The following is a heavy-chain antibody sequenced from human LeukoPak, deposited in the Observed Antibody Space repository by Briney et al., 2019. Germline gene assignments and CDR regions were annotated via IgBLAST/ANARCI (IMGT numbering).Heavy chain of an antibody. CDR2: INHSGST. CDR1: GGSFSGYY. D-gene: IGHD2-2*01. Sequence: SETLSLTCAVYGGSFSGYYWSWIRQPPGKGLEWMGEINHSGSTNYNPSLKSRVTISVDTSKNQFSLKLSSVTAADTAVYYCARGGYCSRTSCYYERQRETRFDYWGQGTLVTVSS. J-gene: IGHJ4*02. V-gene: IGHV4-34*01. CDR3: ARGGYCSRTSCYYERQRETRFDY.